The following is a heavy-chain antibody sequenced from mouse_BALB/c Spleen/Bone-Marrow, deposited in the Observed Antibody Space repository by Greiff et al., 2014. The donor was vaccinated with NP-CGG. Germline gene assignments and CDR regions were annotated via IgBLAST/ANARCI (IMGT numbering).Heavy chain of an antibody. CDR1: GYTFTNSW. V-gene: IGHV1S130*01. Sequence: QLQQSGSVLVRPGASVKLSCKASGYTFTNSWIHWAKQRPGQGLEWIGEIHPNSGNTNYNEKFKGKATLTVDPSSSTAYVDLSSRTSEDAAVYYCARHHRYAYYFDYWGQGTTLTVSS. J-gene: IGHJ2*01. CDR2: IHPNSGNT. D-gene: IGHD2-14*01. CDR3: ARHHRYAYYFDY.